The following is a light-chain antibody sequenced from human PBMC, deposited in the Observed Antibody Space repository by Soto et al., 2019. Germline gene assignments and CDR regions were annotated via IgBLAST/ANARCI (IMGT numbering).Light chain of an antibody. V-gene: IGLV3-1*01. CDR3: QTWVSGTVI. CDR1: RLGDKY. Sequence: SYELTQPPSVSVSPGQTASITCSGDRLGDKYSSWYQQKPGQSPVLVMYQDTKRPSGIPERISGSNSGNTATLTISGTQAVEEADYYCQTWVSGTVIFGGGTKLTVL. J-gene: IGLJ2*01. CDR2: QDT.